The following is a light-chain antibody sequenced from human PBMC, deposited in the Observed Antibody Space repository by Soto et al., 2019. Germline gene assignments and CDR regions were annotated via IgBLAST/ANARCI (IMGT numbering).Light chain of an antibody. CDR1: SSDVGGYNY. CDR2: EVS. Sequence: QSVLTQPASVSGSPGQSITISCTGTSSDVGGYNYVSWYQQHPGKAPKLMIYEVSNRPSGDSNRFSGSKSGNTASLTISGLQAEDEADYYCSSYTSSIFYVFGTGTKVIVL. J-gene: IGLJ1*01. CDR3: SSYTSSIFYV. V-gene: IGLV2-14*01.